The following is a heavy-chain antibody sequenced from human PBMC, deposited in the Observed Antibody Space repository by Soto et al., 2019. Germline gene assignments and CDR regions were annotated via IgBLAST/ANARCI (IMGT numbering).Heavy chain of an antibody. Sequence: PGGSLRLSCAASGFTFSDRYMAWVREAPGKGLEWVGRTKNRGNSYTTEYAASVKGRFTISRDYSRDSVYLQMNSLKTDDTAVYYCTIEGAYPGPDFDYWGQGTLVTVSS. V-gene: IGHV3-72*01. CDR2: TKNRGNSYTT. CDR1: GFTFSDRY. J-gene: IGHJ4*02. CDR3: TIEGAYPGPDFDY. D-gene: IGHD3-16*01.